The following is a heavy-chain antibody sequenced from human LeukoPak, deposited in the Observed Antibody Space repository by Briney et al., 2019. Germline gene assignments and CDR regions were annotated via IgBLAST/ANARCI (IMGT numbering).Heavy chain of an antibody. V-gene: IGHV4-59*01. D-gene: IGHD3-3*01. CDR1: GASISTYY. CDR2: IYYSGNT. Sequence: SEILSLTCTVSGASISTYYWSWVRQPPGKGLEWIGYIYYSGNTNYNPSLNSRVTISVDTSKDQLSLRLNSVTAADTAVYYCARVQGMSGYFLIDLWGQGTLVTVSS. CDR3: ARVQGMSGYFLIDL. J-gene: IGHJ5*02.